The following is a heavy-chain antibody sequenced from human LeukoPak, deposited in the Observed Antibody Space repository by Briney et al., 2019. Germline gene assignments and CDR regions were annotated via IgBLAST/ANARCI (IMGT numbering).Heavy chain of an antibody. V-gene: IGHV3-7*01. CDR2: IKQAGSEK. CDR1: GITFSGYW. J-gene: IGHJ4*02. Sequence: PGGSLRLSCTASGITFSGYWMSWVRQPPGKGLEWVANIKQAGSEKYYVDSVKGRFTISRDDAKKSVYLQMNSLGAEDTAVYYCASDGGPFDYWGQGTLVTVSS. D-gene: IGHD3-16*01. CDR3: ASDGGPFDY.